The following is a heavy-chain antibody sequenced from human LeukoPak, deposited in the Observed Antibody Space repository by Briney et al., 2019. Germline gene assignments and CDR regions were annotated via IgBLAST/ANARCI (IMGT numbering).Heavy chain of an antibody. V-gene: IGHV1-2*02. CDR1: GYTFTGYY. CDR2: INPNSGGT. J-gene: IGHJ4*02. CDR3: ARGVNILGVYYFDY. Sequence: GASVKVSCKASGYTFTGYYMHWVRQAPGQGLEWMGWINPNSGGTNYAQKFQGRVTMTRDTSISTAYMELSRLRSDDTAVYYCARGVNILGVYYFDYWGQGTLVTVSS. D-gene: IGHD1-26*01.